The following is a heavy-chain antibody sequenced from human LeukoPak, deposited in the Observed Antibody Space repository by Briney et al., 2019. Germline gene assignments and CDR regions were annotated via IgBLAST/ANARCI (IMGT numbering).Heavy chain of an antibody. CDR2: IVGDGSKA. CDR3: ARDSITGDNSLDF. V-gene: IGHV3-33*05. Sequence: HPGGSLRLSCAASGFTFSTYGMQWVRQAPGKGLEWVAVIVGDGSKAHCADSVRGRFTVSRDNSKNMLYLQMNSLRAEDTAVYYCARDSITGDNSLDFWGRGTLVTVSS. CDR1: GFTFSTYG. J-gene: IGHJ4*02. D-gene: IGHD7-27*01.